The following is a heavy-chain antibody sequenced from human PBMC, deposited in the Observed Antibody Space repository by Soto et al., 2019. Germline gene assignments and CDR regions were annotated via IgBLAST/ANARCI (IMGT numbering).Heavy chain of an antibody. CDR1: GFTFDDYA. J-gene: IGHJ4*02. CDR2: ISWNSGSI. V-gene: IGHV3-9*01. Sequence: EVQLVESGGGLVQPGRSLRLSCAASGFTFDDYAMHWVRQAPGKGLEWVSGISWNSGSIGYADSVKGRFTISRDNAKNSLYLQMNSLRAEDTALYYCARGTYGSGNDYWGQGTLVTVSS. CDR3: ARGTYGSGNDY. D-gene: IGHD3-10*01.